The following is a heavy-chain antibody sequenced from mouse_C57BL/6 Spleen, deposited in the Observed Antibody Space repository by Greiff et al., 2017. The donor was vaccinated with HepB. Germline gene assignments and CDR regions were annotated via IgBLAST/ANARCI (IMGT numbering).Heavy chain of an antibody. Sequence: EVQLVESGPGLVKPSQSLSLTCSVTGYSITSGYYWNWIRQFPGNKLEWMGYISYDGSNNYNPSLKNRISITRDTSKNQFFLKLNSVTTEDTATYYCARREYDYDGDYYAMDYWGQGTSVTVSS. D-gene: IGHD2-4*01. J-gene: IGHJ4*01. CDR1: GYSITSGYY. V-gene: IGHV3-6*01. CDR2: ISYDGSN. CDR3: ARREYDYDGDYYAMDY.